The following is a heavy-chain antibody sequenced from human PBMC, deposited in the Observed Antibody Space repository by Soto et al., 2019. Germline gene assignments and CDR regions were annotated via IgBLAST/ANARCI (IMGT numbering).Heavy chain of an antibody. CDR2: IYYSGST. CDR3: ARGEGTVNFDY. V-gene: IGHV4-30-4*01. CDR1: GGSISSGDYY. Sequence: SETLSLTCTVSGGSISSGDYYWSWIRQPPGKGLEWIGYIYYSGSTYYNPSLKSRVTISVDTSKNQFSLKLSSVTAADTAMYYWARGEGTVNFDYWGQGTLVTVSS. J-gene: IGHJ4*02. D-gene: IGHD4-17*01.